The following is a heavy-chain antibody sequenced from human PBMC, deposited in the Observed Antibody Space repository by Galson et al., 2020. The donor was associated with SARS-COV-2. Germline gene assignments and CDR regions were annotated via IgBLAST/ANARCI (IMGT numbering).Heavy chain of an antibody. CDR1: GASISSGGYY. D-gene: IGHD3-3*01. J-gene: IGHJ3*02. CDR3: ARNFYQSDAFDI. V-gene: IGHV4-31*03. Sequence: PSETLSLTCTVSGASISSGGYYWGWIRQHPGKGPEWIGYTYYSGSTYYNPSLKSRVTISIDMSKNQFSLKLTSVTAADTAVYYCARNFYQSDAFDIWGQGTVVTVSS. CDR2: TYYSGST.